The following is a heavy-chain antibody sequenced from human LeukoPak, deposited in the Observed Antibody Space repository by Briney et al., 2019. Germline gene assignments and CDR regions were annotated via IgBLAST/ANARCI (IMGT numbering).Heavy chain of an antibody. D-gene: IGHD5-18*01. J-gene: IGHJ6*02. CDR2: INHSGST. V-gene: IGHV4-34*01. Sequence: PSETLSLTCAVYGGSFSGYYWSWIRQPPGKGLEWIGEINHSGSTNYNPSLKSRVTISVDTSKNQFSLKLSSVTAADTAVYYCARDPGYSYGYGAYYYYGMDVWGQGTTATVSS. CDR3: ARDPGYSYGYGAYYYYGMDV. CDR1: GGSFSGYY.